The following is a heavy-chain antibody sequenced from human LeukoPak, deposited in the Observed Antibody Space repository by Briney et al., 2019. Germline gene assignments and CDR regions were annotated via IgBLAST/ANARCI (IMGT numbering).Heavy chain of an antibody. J-gene: IGHJ4*02. CDR2: INHSGST. CDR3: ARALLSGSGTYSRFDY. V-gene: IGHV4-34*01. Sequence: SETLSLTCAVYGGSFSGYYWSWIRQPPGKGLEWIGEINHSGSTNYNPSLKSRVTISVDTSKNQFSLNLSSVTAADTAVYYCARALLSGSGTYSRFDYWGQGTLVTVSS. CDR1: GGSFSGYY. D-gene: IGHD3-10*01.